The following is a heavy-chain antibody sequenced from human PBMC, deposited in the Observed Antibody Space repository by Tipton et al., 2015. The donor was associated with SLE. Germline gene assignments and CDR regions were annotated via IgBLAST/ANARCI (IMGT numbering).Heavy chain of an antibody. V-gene: IGHV4-59*01. CDR1: GGSIRNYF. D-gene: IGHD3-3*01. CDR3: ARGSRWFDDFWSGYPLGNWLDP. Sequence: TLSLTCTVSGGSIRNYFWHWIRQSPGKGLEWIGFVYDSGTTKYNPSLKSRLTISVDTSKNHFSLKLTSVTAADTAIYYCARGSRWFDDFWSGYPLGNWLDPWGQGTLVTVSS. J-gene: IGHJ5*02. CDR2: VYDSGTT.